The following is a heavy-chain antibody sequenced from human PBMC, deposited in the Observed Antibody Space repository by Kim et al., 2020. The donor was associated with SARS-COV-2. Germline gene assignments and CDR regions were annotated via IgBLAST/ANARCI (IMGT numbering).Heavy chain of an antibody. CDR1: GGSISSSNW. V-gene: IGHV4-4*02. Sequence: SETLSLTCAVSGGSISSSNWWSWVRQPPGKGLEWIGEIYHSGSTNYNPSLKSRVTISVDKSKNQFSLKLSSVTAADTAVYYCARATGMVRGVQLDYWGQGTLVTVSS. J-gene: IGHJ4*02. CDR3: ARATGMVRGVQLDY. D-gene: IGHD3-10*01. CDR2: IYHSGST.